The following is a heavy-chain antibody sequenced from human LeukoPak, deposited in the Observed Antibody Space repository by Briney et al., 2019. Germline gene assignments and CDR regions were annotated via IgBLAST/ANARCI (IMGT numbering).Heavy chain of an antibody. V-gene: IGHV4-38-2*02. D-gene: IGHD1-26*01. CDR3: ARVGGSYKNSAFDI. Sequence: PSETLSLTCTVSGYSISSGYYWGWIRQPPGKGLEWIGSIYHSGSTYYNPSLKSRVTISVDTSKNQFSLKLSSVTAADTAVYYCARVGGSYKNSAFDIWGQGTMVTVSS. CDR1: GYSISSGYY. CDR2: IYHSGST. J-gene: IGHJ3*02.